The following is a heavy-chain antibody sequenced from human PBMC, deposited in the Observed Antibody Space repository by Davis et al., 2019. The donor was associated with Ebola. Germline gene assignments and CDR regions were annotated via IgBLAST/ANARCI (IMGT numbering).Heavy chain of an antibody. CDR2: ISAYNGNT. Sequence: ASVKVSCKASGYTFTSYGISWVRQAPGQGLEWMGWISAYNGNTNYAQKLQGRVTITRNTSISTAYMELSRLRSDDTAVYYCARDLYSGGMDYWGQGTLVTVSS. CDR1: GYTFTSYG. D-gene: IGHD1-26*01. J-gene: IGHJ4*02. V-gene: IGHV1-18*04. CDR3: ARDLYSGGMDY.